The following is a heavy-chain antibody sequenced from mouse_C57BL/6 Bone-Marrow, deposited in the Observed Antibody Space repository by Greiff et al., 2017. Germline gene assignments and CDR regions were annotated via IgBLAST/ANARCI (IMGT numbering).Heavy chain of an antibody. V-gene: IGHV1-19*01. J-gene: IGHJ3*01. D-gene: IGHD1-1*01. CDR2: INPYNGGT. CDR3: AREGGYYGSSYVRFAY. Sequence: VHVKQSGPVLVKPGASVKMSCKASGYTFTDYYMNWVKQSHGKSLEWIGVINPYNGGTSYNQKFKGKATLTVDKSSSTAYMELNSLTSEDSAVYYCAREGGYYGSSYVRFAYWGQGTLVTVSA. CDR1: GYTFTDYY.